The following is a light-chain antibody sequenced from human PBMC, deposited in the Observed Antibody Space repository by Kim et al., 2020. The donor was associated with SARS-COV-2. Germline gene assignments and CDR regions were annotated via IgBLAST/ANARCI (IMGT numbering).Light chain of an antibody. V-gene: IGLV2-11*01. CDR3: CSYAGSYTAWV. Sequence: QSVTISCTGPSSNVSGYNYVSWYQQHPGKAPKPMIYDVSKRPSGVPDRFSGYKSGNAASLTISGLQAEDEADYYCCSYAGSYTAWVFGGGTQLTVL. CDR2: DVS. J-gene: IGLJ3*02. CDR1: SSNVSGYNY.